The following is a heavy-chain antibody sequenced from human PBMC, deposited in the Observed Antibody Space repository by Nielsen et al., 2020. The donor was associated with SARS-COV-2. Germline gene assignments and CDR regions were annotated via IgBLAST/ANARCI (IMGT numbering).Heavy chain of an antibody. Sequence: GESLKISCAASGFTFSDYWMTWVRQAPGKGLEWVANINQDGSEIYYVDSVKGRFTISRDNAKNSLYLQMNSLRAEDTAVYYCPRAWGSGAFDIWGQGTMVTVSS. CDR2: INQDGSEI. CDR1: GFTFSDYW. D-gene: IGHD3-10*01. CDR3: PRAWGSGAFDI. J-gene: IGHJ3*02. V-gene: IGHV3-7*01.